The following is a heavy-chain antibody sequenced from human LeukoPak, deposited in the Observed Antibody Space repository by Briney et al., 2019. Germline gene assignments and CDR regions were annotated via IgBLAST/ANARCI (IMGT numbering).Heavy chain of an antibody. CDR2: IYPGDSDT. CDR3: AITTTEITYSGYDFFDN. CDR1: GYSFTSYW. Sequence: PGESLKISCKGSGYSFTSYWIGWVRQVPGKGLEWMGIIYPGDSDTRYSPSFQTQVTISADKSISTAYLQWSSLKASDTAMYSCAITTTEITYSGYDFFDNRGQRDLVTVSS. D-gene: IGHD5-12*01. V-gene: IGHV5-51*01. J-gene: IGHJ4*02.